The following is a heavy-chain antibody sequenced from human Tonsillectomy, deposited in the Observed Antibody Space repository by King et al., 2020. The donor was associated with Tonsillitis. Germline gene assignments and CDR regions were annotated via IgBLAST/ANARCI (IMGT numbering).Heavy chain of an antibody. D-gene: IGHD4-23*01. J-gene: IGHJ4*02. CDR2: IISSSSYI. Sequence: VQLVESGGGLVKPGGSLRLSCAASGFTFSTYSMNWVRQAPGKGLEWVSSIISSSSYIYYADSVKGRFTISRDNAKNSLYLQMNSLRAEDTAVYYCARESAVVILVSGKFDYWGQGTLVTVSS. V-gene: IGHV3-21*01. CDR3: ARESAVVILVSGKFDY. CDR1: GFTFSTYS.